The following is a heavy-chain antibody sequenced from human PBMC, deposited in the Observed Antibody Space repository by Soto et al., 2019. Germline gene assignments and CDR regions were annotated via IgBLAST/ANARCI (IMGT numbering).Heavy chain of an antibody. CDR2: ISSSSSYI. CDR1: GFTFSSYS. J-gene: IGHJ4*02. Sequence: PGGSLRLSCAASGFTFSSYSMNWIRQAPGKGLEWVSSISSSSSYIYYADSVKGRFTISRDNAKYSLYLQMNSLRAEDTDVYYCARVHCDGPVAEFHYLGQVALVTVSS. CDR3: ARVHCDGPVAEFHY. D-gene: IGHD2-15*01. V-gene: IGHV3-21*01.